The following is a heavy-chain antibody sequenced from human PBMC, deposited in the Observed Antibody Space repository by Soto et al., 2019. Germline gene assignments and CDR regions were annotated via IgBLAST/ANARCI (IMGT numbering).Heavy chain of an antibody. V-gene: IGHV5-51*01. Sequence: PGESLKISCKGSGYSFTSYWIGWVRQMPGKGLEWMGIIYPGDSDTRYSPTFQGQVTISADKSISTAYLQWSSLKASDTAIYYCARQTYGGNSFYYYYGMDVWGQGTTVTVSS. D-gene: IGHD4-17*01. J-gene: IGHJ6*02. CDR3: ARQTYGGNSFYYYYGMDV. CDR2: IYPGDSDT. CDR1: GYSFTSYW.